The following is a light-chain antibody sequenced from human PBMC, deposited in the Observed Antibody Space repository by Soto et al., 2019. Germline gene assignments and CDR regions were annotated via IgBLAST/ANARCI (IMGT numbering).Light chain of an antibody. Sequence: DVQMTQSLSTLSAYIWDRVAITCRASQSISDWLAWFQLKPGKAPKLLIYDASSLESGVPSRFSGSGSGTEFTLTISSLQPDDFATYYCQPYNNYSPFGQRAK. CDR3: QPYNNYSP. CDR2: DAS. J-gene: IGKJ1*01. V-gene: IGKV1-5*01. CDR1: QSISDW.